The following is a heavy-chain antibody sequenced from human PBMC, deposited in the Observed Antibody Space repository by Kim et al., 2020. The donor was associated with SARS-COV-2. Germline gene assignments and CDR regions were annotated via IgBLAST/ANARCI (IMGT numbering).Heavy chain of an antibody. D-gene: IGHD4-4*01. V-gene: IGHV5-10-1*01. CDR1: GYSFTSYW. Sequence: GESLKISCKGSGYSFTSYWISWVRQMPGKGLEWMGRIDPSDSYTNYSPSFQGHVTISADKSISTAYLQWSSLKASDTAMYYCASLLKAYSNYVIGDVWGQGTTVTVSS. J-gene: IGHJ6*02. CDR3: ASLLKAYSNYVIGDV. CDR2: IDPSDSYT.